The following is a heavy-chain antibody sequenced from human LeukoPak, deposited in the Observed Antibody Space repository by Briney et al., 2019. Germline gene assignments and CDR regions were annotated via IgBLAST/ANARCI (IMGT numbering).Heavy chain of an antibody. CDR2: INWSGGST. CDR1: GFAYDEHG. Sequence: GGSLRLSCTASGFAYDEHGMSWVRQVPGKGLEWVSGINWSGGSTGYADPLRGRFTISRDNAKNSLYLQMDSLRAEDTALYYCARAPITSPFYFDYWGQGTLVTVSS. CDR3: ARAPITSPFYFDY. D-gene: IGHD2-2*01. J-gene: IGHJ4*02. V-gene: IGHV3-20*04.